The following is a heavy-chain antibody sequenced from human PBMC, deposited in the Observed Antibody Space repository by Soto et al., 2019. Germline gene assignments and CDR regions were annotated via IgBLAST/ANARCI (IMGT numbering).Heavy chain of an antibody. CDR1: GFTFSSYG. Sequence: QAQLVESGGGVVQPGRSLRLSCAASGFTFSSYGMHWVRQAPGKGLEWVAVIWYDGSNKYYADSVKGRFTISRDNSKNTLYLQMNSLRAEDTAVYYCARDSGCTNGVCYEYDPSFDYWGQGTLVTVSS. J-gene: IGHJ4*02. CDR3: ARDSGCTNGVCYEYDPSFDY. V-gene: IGHV3-33*01. D-gene: IGHD2-8*01. CDR2: IWYDGSNK.